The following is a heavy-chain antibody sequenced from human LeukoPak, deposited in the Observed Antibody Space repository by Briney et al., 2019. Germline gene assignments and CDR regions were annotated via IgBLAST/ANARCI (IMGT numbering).Heavy chain of an antibody. CDR2: MNPNSGNT. V-gene: IGHV1-8*01. D-gene: IGHD3-10*01. CDR3: ARATTRLLWFGELLSPSGGFDY. J-gene: IGHJ4*02. CDR1: GYTFTSYG. Sequence: ASVKVSCKASGYTFTSYGISWVRQAPGQGLEWMGWMNPNSGNTGYAQKFQGRVTMTRNTSISTAYMGLSSLRSEDTAVYYCARATTRLLWFGELLSPSGGFDYWGQGTLVTVSS.